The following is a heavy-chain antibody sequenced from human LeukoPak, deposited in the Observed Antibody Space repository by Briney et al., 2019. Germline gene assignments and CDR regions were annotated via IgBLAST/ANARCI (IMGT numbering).Heavy chain of an antibody. CDR2: IKEDGSML. CDR1: GFTFSSFW. V-gene: IGHV3-7*04. J-gene: IGHJ5*02. CDR3: ARVVTWFDP. Sequence: GGSLRLSCAASGFTFSSFWMSWVRQAPGKGLEWVAHIKEDGSMLSYVDSVKGRFAISRDNAKNSVYLQMNSLRAEDTAVYYCARVVTWFDPWGQGSLVTVSS.